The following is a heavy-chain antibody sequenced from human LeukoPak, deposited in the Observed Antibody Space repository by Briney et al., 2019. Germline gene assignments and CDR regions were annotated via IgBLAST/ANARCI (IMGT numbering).Heavy chain of an antibody. J-gene: IGHJ3*02. D-gene: IGHD2-21*02. Sequence: GRSLRLSCAASGFTFSSYAMHWVRQAPGKGLEWVAVISYDGSNKYYADSVKGRFTISRDNSKNTLYLQMNSLRAEDTAVYYCARSFLSAYCGGDCSLDAFDIWGQGTMVTVSS. CDR3: ARSFLSAYCGGDCSLDAFDI. CDR1: GFTFSSYA. CDR2: ISYDGSNK. V-gene: IGHV3-30-3*01.